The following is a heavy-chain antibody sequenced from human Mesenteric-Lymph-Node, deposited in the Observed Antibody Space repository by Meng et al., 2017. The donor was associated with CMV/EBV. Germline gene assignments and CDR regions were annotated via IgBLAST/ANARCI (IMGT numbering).Heavy chain of an antibody. CDR3: ARDFGSIAARPWWFDP. V-gene: IGHV1-46*01. Sequence: ASVKVSCKASGYTFTSYYMHWVRQAPGQGLEWMGIINPSGGSTSYAQKFQGRVTMTRDTSTSTVYMELSSLRSEDTAVYYCARDFGSIAARPWWFDPWGQGTLVTVSS. J-gene: IGHJ5*02. D-gene: IGHD6-6*01. CDR2: INPSGGST. CDR1: GYTFTSYY.